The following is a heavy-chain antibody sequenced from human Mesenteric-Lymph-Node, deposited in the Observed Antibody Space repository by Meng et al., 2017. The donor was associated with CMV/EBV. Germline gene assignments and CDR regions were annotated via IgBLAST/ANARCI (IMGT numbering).Heavy chain of an antibody. J-gene: IGHJ4*02. D-gene: IGHD3-9*01. CDR3: ARGSSYDILTGYFDY. CDR1: GGSFSGYY. V-gene: IGHV4-34*01. CDR2: INHSGST. Sequence: QVQLHQWGAGLLKPSETLSVTCAVYGGSFSGYYWNWIRQSPEKGLEWIGEINHSGSTTYNPSFTSRIIISVDTSTNQISQNMSSVTAADTAVYYCARGSSYDILTGYFDYWGQGALVTVSS.